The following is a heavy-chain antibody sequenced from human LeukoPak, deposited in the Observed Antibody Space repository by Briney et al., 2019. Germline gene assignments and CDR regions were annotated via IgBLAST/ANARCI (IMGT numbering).Heavy chain of an antibody. Sequence: PSETLSLTCTVSGGSISIYYWSWIRQPPGKGLEWIGYIYYSGSTNYNPSLKSRVTISVDTSKNQFSLKLSSVTAADTAVYYCAGASRRRTVTSHYWGQGTLVTVSS. CDR3: AGASRRRTVTSHY. D-gene: IGHD4-4*01. J-gene: IGHJ4*02. CDR2: IYYSGST. CDR1: GGSISIYY. V-gene: IGHV4-59*01.